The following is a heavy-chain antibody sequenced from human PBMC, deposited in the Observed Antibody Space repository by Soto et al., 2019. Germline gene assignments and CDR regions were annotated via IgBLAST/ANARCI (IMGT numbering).Heavy chain of an antibody. D-gene: IGHD3-22*01. CDR2: IIPIFGTA. CDR3: ARFSERDYYDSSGYYRWFDP. Sequence: ASVKVSCKASGGTFSSYAISWVRQAPGQGLEWMGGIIPIFGTANYAQKFQGRVTITADKSTSTAYMELSSLRSEDTAVYYCARFSERDYYDSSGYYRWFDPWGQGTLVTVSS. CDR1: GGTFSSYA. V-gene: IGHV1-69*06. J-gene: IGHJ5*02.